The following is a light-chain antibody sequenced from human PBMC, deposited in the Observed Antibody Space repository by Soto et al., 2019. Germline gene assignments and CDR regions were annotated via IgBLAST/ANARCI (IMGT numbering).Light chain of an antibody. CDR3: QQRKSYPIT. V-gene: IGKV1-9*01. CDR2: AAS. J-gene: IGKJ5*01. CDR1: QDINTY. Sequence: DIQLTQSPSFLSASVGDRVTITCRASQDINTYLAWYQQKPGKAPKLLIFAASTLQNGVPSRFSGSGSGTEFTVTITSLQPEDFATFYCQQRKSYPITFGQGTRLEIK.